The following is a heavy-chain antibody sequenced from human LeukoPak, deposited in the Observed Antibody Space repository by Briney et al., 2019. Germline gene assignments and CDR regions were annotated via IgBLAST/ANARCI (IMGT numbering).Heavy chain of an antibody. Sequence: ASVKVSCKASGYTFTGYYMHWVRQAPGQGLEWMGWINPNSGGTNYAQKFQGRVTMTGDTSISTAYMELSRLRSDDTAVYYCARTPTSYCSGGSCYSYNWFDPWGQGTLVTVSS. CDR2: INPNSGGT. J-gene: IGHJ5*02. CDR3: ARTPTSYCSGGSCYSYNWFDP. V-gene: IGHV1-2*02. CDR1: GYTFTGYY. D-gene: IGHD2-15*01.